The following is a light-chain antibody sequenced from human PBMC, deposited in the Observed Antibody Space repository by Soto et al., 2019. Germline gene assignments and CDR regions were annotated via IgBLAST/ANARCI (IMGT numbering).Light chain of an antibody. J-gene: IGKJ2*02. Sequence: DLQMTQSPSTLSASIGDRVTITCRASQSISSWLAWYQQKPGKAPKLLIYKASSLESGVPSRFSGSGSGTEFTLTISSLQPDDFATYYCQQYNTRCTFGQGTKLQIK. CDR2: KAS. V-gene: IGKV1-5*03. CDR1: QSISSW. CDR3: QQYNTRCT.